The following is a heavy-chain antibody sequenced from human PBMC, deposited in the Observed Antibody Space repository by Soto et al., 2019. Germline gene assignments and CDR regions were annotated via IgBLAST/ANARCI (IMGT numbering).Heavy chain of an antibody. D-gene: IGHD4-17*01. Sequence: LGESLKISCKGSGYSFTTYWISWVRQMPGKGLEWMGRIDPSDSYTNYSPSFQGHVTISADKSISTAYLQWSSLKASDTAMYYCARMSAYGDSPGYWGQGTLVTVSS. CDR1: GYSFTTYW. CDR3: ARMSAYGDSPGY. J-gene: IGHJ4*02. V-gene: IGHV5-10-1*01. CDR2: IDPSDSYT.